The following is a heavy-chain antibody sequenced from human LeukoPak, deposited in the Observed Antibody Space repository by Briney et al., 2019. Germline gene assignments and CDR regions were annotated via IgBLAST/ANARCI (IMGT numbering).Heavy chain of an antibody. CDR3: ASAYGDYVSCFDY. J-gene: IGHJ4*02. D-gene: IGHD4-17*01. V-gene: IGHV4-39*01. CDR2: IYYSGST. CDR1: GGSISSSSYY. Sequence: SETLSLTCTVSGGSISSSSYYWGWIRRPPGKGLEWSGSIYYSGSTYYNPSLKSRVTISVDTSKNQFSLKLSSVTAADTAVYYCASAYGDYVSCFDYWGQGTLVTVSS.